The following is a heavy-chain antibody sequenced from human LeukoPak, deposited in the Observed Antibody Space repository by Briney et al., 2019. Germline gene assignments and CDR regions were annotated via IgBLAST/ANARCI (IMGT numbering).Heavy chain of an antibody. CDR1: GFTFSSYS. V-gene: IGHV3-21*01. Sequence: GGSLRLSCAASGFTFSSYSMNWVRQAPGKGLEWVSSISSSSSYIYYADSVKGRFTISRDNAKNSLCLQMNSLRAEDTAVYYCARRRFESNSFDYWGQGTLVTVSS. D-gene: IGHD3-10*01. CDR3: ARRRFESNSFDY. CDR2: ISSSSSYI. J-gene: IGHJ4*02.